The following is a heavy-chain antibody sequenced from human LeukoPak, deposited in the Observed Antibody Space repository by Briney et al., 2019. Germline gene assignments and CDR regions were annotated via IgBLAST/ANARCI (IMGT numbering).Heavy chain of an antibody. D-gene: IGHD2-2*01. CDR2: INPNSGGT. Sequence: ASVKVSCKASGYTFTGYYMHWVRQAPGQGLEWMGWINPNSGGTNDAQKFQGRVTVTRDTSISTAYMELNNLKSDDTAVYYCARDSGTSSLGHWGQGTLVTVSS. CDR3: ARDSGTSSLGH. V-gene: IGHV1-2*02. CDR1: GYTFTGYY. J-gene: IGHJ4*02.